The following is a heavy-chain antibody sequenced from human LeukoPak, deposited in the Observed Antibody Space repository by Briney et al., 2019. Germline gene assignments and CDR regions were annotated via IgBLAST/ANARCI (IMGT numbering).Heavy chain of an antibody. Sequence: TPSETLSLTCTVSGGSISSYYWSWIRQPPGKGLEWIGYIYYSGSTYYNPSLKSRVTISVDTSKNLFSLNLSSVTAADTAVYYCASDDSGTYYSNYYFDNWGQGTLVTVSS. CDR3: ASDDSGTYYSNYYFDN. J-gene: IGHJ4*02. CDR2: IYYSGST. D-gene: IGHD3-10*01. V-gene: IGHV4-59*08. CDR1: GGSISSYY.